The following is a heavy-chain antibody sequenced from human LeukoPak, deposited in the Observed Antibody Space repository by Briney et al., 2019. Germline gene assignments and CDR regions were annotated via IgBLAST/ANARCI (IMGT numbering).Heavy chain of an antibody. CDR1: GFTFSSQW. Sequence: QPGGSLRLSCAASGFTFSSQWMSWVRQAPGKGLEWVANVNQGGTEKYYVDSVKGRFTISRDNAENSLYLQMNSLRAEDTAVYYCAREHYFYYMDGWGKGTTVTVSS. CDR3: AREHYFYYMDG. J-gene: IGHJ6*03. CDR2: VNQGGTEK. V-gene: IGHV3-7*01.